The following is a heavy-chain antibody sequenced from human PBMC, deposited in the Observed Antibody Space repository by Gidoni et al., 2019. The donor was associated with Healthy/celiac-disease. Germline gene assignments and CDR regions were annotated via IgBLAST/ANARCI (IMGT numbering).Heavy chain of an antibody. V-gene: IGHV3-53*01. Sequence: LSWASVIYSGGSTYYADSVKGRFTISRDNSTNTLYLQMNSLRAEDTAVYYCARDGDSGYDLGAFDIWGQGTMVTVSS. D-gene: IGHD5-12*01. J-gene: IGHJ3*02. CDR2: IYSGGST. CDR3: ARDGDSGYDLGAFDI.